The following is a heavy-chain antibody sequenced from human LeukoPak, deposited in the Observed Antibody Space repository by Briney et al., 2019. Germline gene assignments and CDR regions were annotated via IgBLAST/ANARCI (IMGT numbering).Heavy chain of an antibody. CDR1: GFTFSSYA. CDR3: AKSRDSSGYYRLGYYYYGMDV. Sequence: PGGSLRLSCAASGFTFSSYAMSWVRQAPGKGLEWVSAISGSGGSTYYADSVKGRFTTSRDNSKNTLYLQMNSLRAEDTAVYYCAKSRDSSGYYRLGYYYYGMDVWGQGTTVTVSS. D-gene: IGHD3-22*01. CDR2: ISGSGGST. J-gene: IGHJ6*02. V-gene: IGHV3-23*01.